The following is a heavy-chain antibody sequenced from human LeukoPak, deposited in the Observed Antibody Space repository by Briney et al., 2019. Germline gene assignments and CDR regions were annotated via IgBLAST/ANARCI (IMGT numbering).Heavy chain of an antibody. J-gene: IGHJ4*02. CDR3: AKGTGYSIRWYFDY. CDR2: ISYDGSNK. V-gene: IGHV3-30*04. CDR1: GFTFSNYA. Sequence: GGSLRLSCAASGFTFSNYAMHWVRQAPGKGLEWVAVISYDGSNKYYADSVKGRFTISTDNSKNTLYLQMNSLRLEDTAVYYCAKGTGYSIRWYFDYWGQGTLVTVSS. D-gene: IGHD3/OR15-3a*01.